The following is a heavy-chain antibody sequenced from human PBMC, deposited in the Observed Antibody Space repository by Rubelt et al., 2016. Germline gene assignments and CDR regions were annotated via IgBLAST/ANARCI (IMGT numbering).Heavy chain of an antibody. CDR1: RFTFGDFA. V-gene: IGHV3-48*03. D-gene: IGHD1-14*01. Sequence: EVQLVESGGGLVQPGRSLRLSCTASRFTFGDFAMSWFRQAQGKELECVAYISTSDTKYTDTVRGRFTISRDNAKNSLYLQMNNLRADDTAIYYCARPTREPTDWGQGTLVTVSS. CDR2: ISTSDT. CDR3: ARPTREPTD. J-gene: IGHJ4*02.